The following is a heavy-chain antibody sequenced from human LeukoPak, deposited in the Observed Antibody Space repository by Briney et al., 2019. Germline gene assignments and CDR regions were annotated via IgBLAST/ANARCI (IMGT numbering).Heavy chain of an antibody. CDR3: AGLDYDFWSGYYANNWFDP. J-gene: IGHJ5*02. CDR1: GGSISSSSYS. V-gene: IGHV4-39*01. Sequence: SETLSLTCTVSGGSISSSSYSWGWIRQPPGKGREWIGGIYYSGSTYYNPSLKSRVTISVDTSKNQFSLKLSSVTAADTAVYYCAGLDYDFWSGYYANNWFDPWGQGTLVTVSS. D-gene: IGHD3-3*01. CDR2: IYYSGST.